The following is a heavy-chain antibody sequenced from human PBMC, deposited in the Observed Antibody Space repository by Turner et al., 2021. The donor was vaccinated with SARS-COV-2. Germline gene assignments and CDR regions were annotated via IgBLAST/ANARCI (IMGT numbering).Heavy chain of an antibody. D-gene: IGHD3-22*01. V-gene: IGHV3-21*01. CDR3: ARSPTAPGYYYDSSGYYTPYYFDY. CDR2: ISSSSSYI. Sequence: EVQLVESGGGLVKPGGSLRLSWAASGFTFSSDSMNWVRQAPGKGLEWVSSISSSSSYIYYADSVKGRFTISRDNAKNSLYLQMNSLRAEDTAVYYCARSPTAPGYYYDSSGYYTPYYFDYWGQGTLVTVSS. J-gene: IGHJ4*02. CDR1: GFTFSSDS.